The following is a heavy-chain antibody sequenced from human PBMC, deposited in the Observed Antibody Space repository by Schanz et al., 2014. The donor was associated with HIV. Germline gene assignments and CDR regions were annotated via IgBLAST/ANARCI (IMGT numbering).Heavy chain of an antibody. V-gene: IGHV3-9*01. Sequence: EVQLVESGGGLVQPGRSLRLSCAASGFIFDDYAMHWVRQAPGKGLEWVSGINWRSDSIAYAESVKGRFTISRDNAKNSLYLQMNSLRVEDTALYYCAKDMGRQPEYFQHWGQGTLVTVSS. CDR2: INWRSDSI. J-gene: IGHJ1*01. D-gene: IGHD6-6*01. CDR3: AKDMGRQPEYFQH. CDR1: GFIFDDYA.